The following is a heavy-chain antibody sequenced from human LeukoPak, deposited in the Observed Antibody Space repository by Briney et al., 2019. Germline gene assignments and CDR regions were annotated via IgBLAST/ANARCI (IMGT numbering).Heavy chain of an antibody. D-gene: IGHD3-22*01. Sequence: GGSLRLSCAASGFTFSSYGMSWVRQAPGKGLEWVAFNRYDGSNKYYADSVKGRLTISRDNLKNTLSLQMNSLRAEDTAKYYCAKDGQGPYDSSGYDSYFDYWGQGTLVTVSS. CDR1: GFTFSSYG. V-gene: IGHV3-30*02. CDR2: NRYDGSNK. CDR3: AKDGQGPYDSSGYDSYFDY. J-gene: IGHJ4*02.